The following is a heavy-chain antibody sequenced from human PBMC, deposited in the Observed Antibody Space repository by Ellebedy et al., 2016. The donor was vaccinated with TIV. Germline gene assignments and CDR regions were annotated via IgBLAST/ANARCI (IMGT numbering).Heavy chain of an antibody. V-gene: IGHV2-70*01. CDR2: IFSNADK. CDR3: ARIREYSSGWYYFDY. J-gene: IGHJ4*02. Sequence: SGPTLVKPTQTLTLTCTFSGFSLSTSGVGVGWIRQPPGKALEWLAHIFSNADKSYSTSLKTRLTISKDTSKNQVVLTMTNMDPVDTATYYCARIREYSSGWYYFDYWGQGTLVTVSS. CDR1: GFSLSTSGVG. D-gene: IGHD6-19*01.